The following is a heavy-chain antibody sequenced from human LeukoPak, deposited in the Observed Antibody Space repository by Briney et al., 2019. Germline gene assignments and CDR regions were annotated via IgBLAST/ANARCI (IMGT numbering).Heavy chain of an antibody. Sequence: GGSLRLSCAASGFTFSSYSMNWVRQAPGKGLEWVSSISSSSSYIYYADSVKGRFTISRDSAKNSLYLQMNSLRAEDTAVYYCARVPLYYDYGRYNWFDPWGQGTLVTVSS. J-gene: IGHJ5*02. CDR2: ISSSSSYI. V-gene: IGHV3-21*01. D-gene: IGHD3-22*01. CDR3: ARVPLYYDYGRYNWFDP. CDR1: GFTFSSYS.